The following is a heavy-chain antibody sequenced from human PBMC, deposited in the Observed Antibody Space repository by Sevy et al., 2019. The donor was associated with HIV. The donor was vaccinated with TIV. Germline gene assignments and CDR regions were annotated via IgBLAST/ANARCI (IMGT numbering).Heavy chain of an antibody. D-gene: IGHD3-10*01. CDR3: ARGRITYYYGMDV. CDR1: GFTFSSYE. J-gene: IGHJ6*02. V-gene: IGHV3-48*03. Sequence: GGSLRLSCAASGFTFSSYEMNWVRQAPGKGLEWVSYISSSGSNIYYADSVKGRFTISRDNAKNSLYLQMNSLRAEDTAVYYCARGRITYYYGMDVWGQGTTVTVSS. CDR2: ISSSGSNI.